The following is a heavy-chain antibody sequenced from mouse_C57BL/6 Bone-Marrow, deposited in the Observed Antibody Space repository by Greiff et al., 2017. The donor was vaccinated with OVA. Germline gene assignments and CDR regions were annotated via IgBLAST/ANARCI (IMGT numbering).Heavy chain of an antibody. CDR1: GYTFTDYY. V-gene: IGHV1-19*01. J-gene: IGHJ2*01. CDR3: ARDNDYLYYFDY. Sequence: VQLQQSGPVLVKPGASVKMSCKASGYTFTDYYMNWVKQSHGKSLEWIGVINPYNGGTSYNQKFKGKATLTVDKSSSTAYMELNSPTSEDSAVYYCARDNDYLYYFDYWGQGTTLTVSS. D-gene: IGHD2-4*01. CDR2: INPYNGGT.